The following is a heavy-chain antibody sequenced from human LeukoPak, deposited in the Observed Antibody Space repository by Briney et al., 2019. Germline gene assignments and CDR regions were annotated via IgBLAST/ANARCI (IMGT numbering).Heavy chain of an antibody. CDR3: AKDPALWGSYWYFDY. D-gene: IGHD3-16*01. J-gene: IGHJ4*02. Sequence: GGSLRLSCAASGFTFSSYWMSWVRQAPGKGLEWVANIKPDGSEKYCVDSVKGRFTISRDNAKKSLYLQMNSLRAEDTAVYYCAKDPALWGSYWYFDYWGQGTLVTVSS. CDR1: GFTFSSYW. V-gene: IGHV3-7*01. CDR2: IKPDGSEK.